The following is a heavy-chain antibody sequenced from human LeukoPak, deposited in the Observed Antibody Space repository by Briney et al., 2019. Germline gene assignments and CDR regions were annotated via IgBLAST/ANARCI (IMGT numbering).Heavy chain of an antibody. J-gene: IGHJ4*02. V-gene: IGHV3-7*04. Sequence: GGSLRLSCAASGFTFSSFWMAWVRQAPGKGLEWVASIKFDESERHHADSVKGRFTISRDNAKNSLYLQMNSLRAEDTAVYFCTRVTTNGYFEYWGQGTLVTVSS. D-gene: IGHD1/OR15-1a*01. CDR2: IKFDESER. CDR3: TRVTTNGYFEY. CDR1: GFTFSSFW.